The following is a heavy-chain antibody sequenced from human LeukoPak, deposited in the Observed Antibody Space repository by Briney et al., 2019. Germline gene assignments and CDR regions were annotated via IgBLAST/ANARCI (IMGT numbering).Heavy chain of an antibody. CDR2: INQDSSEK. D-gene: IGHD3-22*01. Sequence: PGGSLRLSCAASGFSFSNFWMVWLRQAPGKGLEWVGNINQDSSEKYFADSVKGRFTISRDNAKMSVYLQMNSLRVEDTAVYYCARDERAFSYDSSGWSQGTLVTVSS. CDR1: GFSFSNFW. CDR3: ARDERAFSYDSSG. J-gene: IGHJ4*02. V-gene: IGHV3-7*01.